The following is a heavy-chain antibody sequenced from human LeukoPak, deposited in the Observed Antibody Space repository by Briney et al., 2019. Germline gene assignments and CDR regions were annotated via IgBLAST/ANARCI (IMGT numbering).Heavy chain of an antibody. CDR1: GGSISSYY. Sequence: SETLSLTCTFSGGSISSYYWSWIRQPPGKGLEWIGYIYYSGSTNYNPSLKSRVTISVDTSKNQFSLKLSSVTAADTAVYYCAREGDSSGYYFSYWGQGTLVTVSS. V-gene: IGHV4-59*01. CDR3: AREGDSSGYYFSY. J-gene: IGHJ4*02. CDR2: IYYSGST. D-gene: IGHD3-22*01.